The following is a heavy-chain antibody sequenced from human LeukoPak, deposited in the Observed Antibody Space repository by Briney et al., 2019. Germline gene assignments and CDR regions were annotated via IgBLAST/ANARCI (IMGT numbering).Heavy chain of an antibody. V-gene: IGHV3-23*01. Sequence: PGGSLRLSCAASGFTFSSYGMHWVRQAPGKGLQWFSAISGSGGSTYYADSVKGRFTISRDNSKNTLYLQMSSGIGGHTAVYNRAKRLWFGELDWFDPPGQATLVTVSS. J-gene: IGHJ5*02. D-gene: IGHD3-10*01. CDR1: GFTFSSYG. CDR3: AKRLWFGELDWFDP. CDR2: ISGSGGST.